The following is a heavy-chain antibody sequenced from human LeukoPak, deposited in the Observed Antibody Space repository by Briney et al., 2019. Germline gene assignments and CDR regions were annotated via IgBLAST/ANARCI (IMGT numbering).Heavy chain of an antibody. CDR2: ISPSGGST. V-gene: IGHV1-46*01. J-gene: IGHJ4*02. Sequence: EASVKVSCKAFGYTFTSNYMHWVRQAPGQGPEWMGVISPSGGSTTYAQKLQGRVTMTTDTSTSTAYMELRSLRSDDTAVYYCARAPPTKNLWFGEGDDNFDYWGQGTLVTVSS. D-gene: IGHD3-10*01. CDR1: GYTFTSNY. CDR3: ARAPPTKNLWFGEGDDNFDY.